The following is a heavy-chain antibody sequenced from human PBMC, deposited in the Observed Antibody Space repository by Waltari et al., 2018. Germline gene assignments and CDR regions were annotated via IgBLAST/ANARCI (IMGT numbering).Heavy chain of an antibody. Sequence: EVQMVESGGGLVKPGGSLSLSCAASGFTFGNSWMDWVRQAPGKGLEWIANIKPDGSEKNYVDSVKGRFTISRDNTKNSLYLQMNSLRAEDTAVYYCSKSLDVWGPGTSVTVSS. V-gene: IGHV3-7*01. J-gene: IGHJ6*02. CDR1: GFTFGNSW. CDR2: IKPDGSEK. CDR3: SKSLDV.